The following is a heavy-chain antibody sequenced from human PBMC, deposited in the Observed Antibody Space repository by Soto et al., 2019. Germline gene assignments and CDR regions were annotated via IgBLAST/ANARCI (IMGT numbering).Heavy chain of an antibody. CDR3: ARDRYYDSTIIDY. CDR1: GYTFASYG. V-gene: IGHV1-18*01. CDR2: ISAHNGNT. Sequence: QVQLVQSGTEVKKPGASVKVSFKASGYTFASYGVTWVRQAPGQGLEWMGWISAHNGNTNYAQKLQGRGTMTTDTSTSKAYMELKSLRSEDTAVYYCARDRYYDSTIIDYWGQGTLVTVSS. D-gene: IGHD3-22*01. J-gene: IGHJ4*02.